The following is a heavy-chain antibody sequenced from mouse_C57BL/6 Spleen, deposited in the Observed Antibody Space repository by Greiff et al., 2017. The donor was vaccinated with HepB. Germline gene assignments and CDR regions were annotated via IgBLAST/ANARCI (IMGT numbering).Heavy chain of an antibody. CDR1: GFNIKDDY. J-gene: IGHJ2*01. D-gene: IGHD1-1*01. CDR2: IDPENGDT. CDR3: TTSITTVPDY. V-gene: IGHV14-4*01. Sequence: VQLQQSGAELVRPGASVKLSCTASGFNIKDDYMHWVKQRPEQGLEWIGWIDPENGDTEYASKFQGKATITADTSSNTAYLQLSSLTSEDTAVYYCTTSITTVPDYWGQGTTLTVSS.